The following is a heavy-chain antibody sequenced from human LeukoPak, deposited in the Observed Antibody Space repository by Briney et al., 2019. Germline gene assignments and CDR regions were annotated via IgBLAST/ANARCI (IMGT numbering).Heavy chain of an antibody. D-gene: IGHD6-19*01. CDR2: VKGDGVTT. CDR1: GFTFNAYA. V-gene: IGHV3-43*02. J-gene: IGHJ4*02. Sequence: GGSLRLSCAASGFTFNAYATHWVRQAPGKGLEWVSLVKGDGVTTDYANSVKGRFTVSRDNSKNSLYLQMSNLRTEDTALYYCVRDTGSGWDFDYWGQGTLVTVSS. CDR3: VRDTGSGWDFDY.